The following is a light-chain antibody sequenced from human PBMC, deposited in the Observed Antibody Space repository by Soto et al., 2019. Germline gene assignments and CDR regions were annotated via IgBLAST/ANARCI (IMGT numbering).Light chain of an antibody. CDR3: QQYGSSPLYT. V-gene: IGKV4-1*01. J-gene: IGKJ2*01. Sequence: DIVMTQSPDSLAVSLGERATINCKSSQSVLYSSNNKNYLAWYQQKPGQAPRLLIYGASTRATGIPDRFSGSGSGTDFTLTISRLEPEDLAVYYCQQYGSSPLYTFGQGTKLEI. CDR2: GAS. CDR1: QSVLYSSNNKNY.